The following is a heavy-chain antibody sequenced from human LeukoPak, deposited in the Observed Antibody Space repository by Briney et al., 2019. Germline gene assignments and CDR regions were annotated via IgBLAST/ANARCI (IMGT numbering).Heavy chain of an antibody. Sequence: GGSLRLSCAASGFTFSSYGMHWVRQAPGKGLEWVAFIRYDGSNKYYADSVKGRFTISRDNSKNTLYLQMNSLRAEDTAVYYCAKGSSSWYYYYGMDVWGQGTTVTVSS. CDR3: AKGSSSWYYYYGMDV. V-gene: IGHV3-30*02. J-gene: IGHJ6*02. CDR1: GFTFSSYG. D-gene: IGHD6-13*01. CDR2: IRYDGSNK.